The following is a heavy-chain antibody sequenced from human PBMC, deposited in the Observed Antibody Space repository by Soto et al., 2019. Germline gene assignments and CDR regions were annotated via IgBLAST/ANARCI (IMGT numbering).Heavy chain of an antibody. CDR3: ARDPSEGRVGNWFES. J-gene: IGHJ5*01. CDR1: GFTFSRYG. Sequence: GGSLRLSCAASGFTFSRYGMNWLRQAPGKGLEWVASISSTTSYVYYADSVKGRFSTSRDNAKNILYLEMYALRTEDTAVYYCARDPSEGRVGNWFESWGQGTLVTVS. V-gene: IGHV3-21*06. D-gene: IGHD2-2*01. CDR2: ISSTTSYV.